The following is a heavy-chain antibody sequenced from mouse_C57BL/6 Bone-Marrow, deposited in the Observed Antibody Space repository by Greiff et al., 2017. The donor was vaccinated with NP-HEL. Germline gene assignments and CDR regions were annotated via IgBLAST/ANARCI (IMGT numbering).Heavy chain of an antibody. CDR3: DLQLYYAMDY. J-gene: IGHJ4*01. D-gene: IGHD6-1*01. Sequence: VQLQQSGAELARPGASVKLSCKASGYTFTSYGISWVKQRTGQGLEWIGEIYPRSGNTYYNEKFKGKATLTADKSSSTAYMELRGLTSEDSAVYFCDLQLYYAMDYWGQGTSVTVSS. CDR2: IYPRSGNT. V-gene: IGHV1-81*01. CDR1: GYTFTSYG.